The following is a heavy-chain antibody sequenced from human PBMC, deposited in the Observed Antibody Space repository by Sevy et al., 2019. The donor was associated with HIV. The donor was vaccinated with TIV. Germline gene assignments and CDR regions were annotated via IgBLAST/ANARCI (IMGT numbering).Heavy chain of an antibody. CDR3: ARDPHGSSWPYYFDY. CDR1: GFTFSSYS. D-gene: IGHD6-13*01. V-gene: IGHV3-21*01. CDR2: ISSSSSYI. J-gene: IGHJ4*02. Sequence: GGSLRLSCAASGFTFSSYSMNWVRQAPGKGLEWVSSISSSSSYIYYADSVKGRFTISRDNAKNSLYLQMNSLRAEDTAVYYCARDPHGSSWPYYFDYWGQGALVTVSS.